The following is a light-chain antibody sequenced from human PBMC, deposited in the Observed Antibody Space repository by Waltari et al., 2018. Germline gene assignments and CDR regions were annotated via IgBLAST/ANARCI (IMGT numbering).Light chain of an antibody. CDR2: AAS. V-gene: IGKV1-39*01. J-gene: IGKJ1*01. CDR1: QSISSY. Sequence: DIQMPQSPSSLSASVGDRVTITCRASQSISSYLNWYQQKPGKAPNLLIFAASNLQSGVPSRFSGSGSGTDFTLTITSLQPEDFATYFCQHSYSPRTFGQGTNVEIK. CDR3: QHSYSPRT.